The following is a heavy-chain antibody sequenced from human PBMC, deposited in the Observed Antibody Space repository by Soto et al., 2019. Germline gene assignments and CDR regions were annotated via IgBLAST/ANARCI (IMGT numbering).Heavy chain of an antibody. CDR3: TTDDPINRY. V-gene: IGHV3-15*01. CDR2: IKSKTNGGTT. CDR1: GFIFSNAW. Sequence: GGSLRLSCAASGFIFSNAWMSWVRQAPGKGLEWVGRIKSKTNGGTTDYAAPVRGRFSISRDDSKNTLYLQMNSLKTEDTAVYYCTTDDPINRYWGQGTLVTVSS. J-gene: IGHJ4*02.